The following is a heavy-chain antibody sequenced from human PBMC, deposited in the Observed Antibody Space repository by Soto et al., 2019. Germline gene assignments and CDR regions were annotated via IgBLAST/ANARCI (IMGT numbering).Heavy chain of an antibody. CDR3: AKARGRGDGYNLNIDY. Sequence: GGSLRLSCAASGFTFSSYGMHWVRQAPGKGLEWVAVISYDGSNKYYADSVKGRFTISRDNSKNTLYLQMNSLRAEDTAVYYCAKARGRGDGYNLNIDYWGQGTLVTVSS. CDR1: GFTFSSYG. V-gene: IGHV3-30*18. J-gene: IGHJ4*02. D-gene: IGHD3-10*01. CDR2: ISYDGSNK.